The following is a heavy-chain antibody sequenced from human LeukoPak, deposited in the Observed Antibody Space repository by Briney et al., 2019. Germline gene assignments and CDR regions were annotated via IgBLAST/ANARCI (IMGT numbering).Heavy chain of an antibody. CDR3: ARGSSSTIPYNWFDP. CDR2: INHSGST. D-gene: IGHD2-2*01. CDR1: GGSFSGYY. V-gene: IGHV4-34*01. J-gene: IGHJ5*02. Sequence: PSETLSLTCAVYGGSFSGYYWSWIRQPPGKRLEWIGEINHSGSTNYNPSLKSRVTISVDTSKNQFSLKLSSVTAADTAVYYCARGSSSTIPYNWFDPWGQGTLVTVSS.